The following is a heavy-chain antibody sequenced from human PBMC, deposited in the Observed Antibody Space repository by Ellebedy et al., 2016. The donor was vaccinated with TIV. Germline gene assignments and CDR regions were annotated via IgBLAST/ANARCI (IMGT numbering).Heavy chain of an antibody. V-gene: IGHV3-23*01. J-gene: IGHJ4*02. D-gene: IGHD3-22*01. CDR3: AKGSSSGFNYDRVGFQY. CDR1: GFTFSNFA. CDR2: ISAGGDNT. Sequence: GESLKISCAASGFTFSNFAMHWVRQAPGKGLEWLSVISAGGDNTYNADSVKGRFTITRANSKNTLFLQMNRLRTEDTAGYYCAKGSSSGFNYDRVGFQYWGQGTLVTVSS.